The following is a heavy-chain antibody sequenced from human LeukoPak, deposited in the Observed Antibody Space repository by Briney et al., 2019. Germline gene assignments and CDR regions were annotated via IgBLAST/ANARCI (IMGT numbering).Heavy chain of an antibody. CDR1: GFTFSSDA. J-gene: IGHJ3*02. Sequence: PGGSLRLSCAASGFTFSSDAMHWGRQAPDKGLEWVAVISYDGSNKYYADSVKGRFTISRDNSKNTLYLQMKSLRAEDTAVYSCESALYCGGDCYESDAFDIWGQGTVVTVSS. D-gene: IGHD2-21*02. CDR3: ESALYCGGDCYESDAFDI. CDR2: ISYDGSNK. V-gene: IGHV3-30*04.